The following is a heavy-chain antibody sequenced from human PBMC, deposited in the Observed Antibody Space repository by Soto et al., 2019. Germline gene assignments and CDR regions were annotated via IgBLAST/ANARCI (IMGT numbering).Heavy chain of an antibody. J-gene: IGHJ2*01. D-gene: IGHD2-2*01. V-gene: IGHV1-18*01. CDR1: GYTFTSYG. CDR3: ASRCSSTRCLDL. Sequence: QVQLVQSGAEVKKPGASVKVSCKASGYTFTSYGICWVRQAPGQGLEWMGWISRYNGNTNYAQNLQGRVTMTTDTSTSTVYMELRSLRSDDTAVYYCASRCSSTRCLDLWGRGTLVIVSS. CDR2: ISRYNGNT.